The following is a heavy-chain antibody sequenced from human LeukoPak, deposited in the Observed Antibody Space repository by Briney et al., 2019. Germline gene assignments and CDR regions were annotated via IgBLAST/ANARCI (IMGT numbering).Heavy chain of an antibody. CDR3: ASLDYYDSSGYYYRAFDI. Sequence: GESLRLSCAASGFTFSSYMMTWVRQAPGKGLVWVSRINSDGSSTSYADSVKGRFTISRDNAKNTLYLQMNSLRAEDTAVYYCASLDYYDSSGYYYRAFDIWGQGTMVTVSS. J-gene: IGHJ3*02. CDR2: INSDGSST. V-gene: IGHV3-74*01. CDR1: GFTFSSYM. D-gene: IGHD3-22*01.